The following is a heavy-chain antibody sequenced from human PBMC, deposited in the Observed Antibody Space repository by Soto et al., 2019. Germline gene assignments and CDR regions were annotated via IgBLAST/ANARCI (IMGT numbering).Heavy chain of an antibody. J-gene: IGHJ4*02. CDR1: GFTFKESA. V-gene: IGHV3-23*01. CDR3: AKGRGSGWAWYFDN. Sequence: EVRLLEAGGGLKQPGGSLRLSCAASGFTFKESAMNWVRQAPGKGLEWVASISDTGASTWYAESVRGRLSISRDNSKHTLYLQMNSLRGEDTAVYYCAKGRGSGWAWYFDNWGQGTLVTVSS. D-gene: IGHD6-19*01. CDR2: ISDTGAST.